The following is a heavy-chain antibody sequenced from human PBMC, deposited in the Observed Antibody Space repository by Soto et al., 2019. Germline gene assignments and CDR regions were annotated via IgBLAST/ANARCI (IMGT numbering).Heavy chain of an antibody. CDR3: ARDLPITMVRTGENWFDP. V-gene: IGHV1-18*01. Sequence: QVQLVQSGAEVKKPGPSVKVSCKASVYTFTSYGISWVRQAPGQGLEWMGWISAYNGNTNYAQKLQGRVTMTTDTSTSTAYMELRSLRSDDTAVYYCARDLPITMVRTGENWFDPWGQGTLVTVSS. J-gene: IGHJ5*02. CDR1: VYTFTSYG. D-gene: IGHD3-10*01. CDR2: ISAYNGNT.